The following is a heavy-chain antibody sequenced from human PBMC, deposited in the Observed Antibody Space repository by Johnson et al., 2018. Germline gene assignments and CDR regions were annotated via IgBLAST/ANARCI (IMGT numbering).Heavy chain of an antibody. J-gene: IGHJ3*02. CDR1: GGSLSSGSYY. CDR3: ARDSWDTSSWYGAFDI. Sequence: VQLQESGPGLVKPSEALSLTCTVSGGSLSSGSYYWSWIRQPPGKGLEWIGYIYYSGNTNYNPSLKSRVTISVDTSKNQFSLKLSTVTAADPAVYYCARDSWDTSSWYGAFDIWGLGTMVTVSS. CDR2: IYYSGNT. V-gene: IGHV4-61*01. D-gene: IGHD6-13*01.